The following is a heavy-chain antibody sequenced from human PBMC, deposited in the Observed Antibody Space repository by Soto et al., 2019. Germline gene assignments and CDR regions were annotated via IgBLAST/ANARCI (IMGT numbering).Heavy chain of an antibody. J-gene: IGHJ6*02. Sequence: RGSLRLSCAASGFSFSTYLMSWVRQAPGKGLEWVANIKQGGNEKFYVDSVKGRFTISRDNDKKSLYLQMDSLRVEDTAVYYCVGALTYEVPYYYYGMDVWGQGTTVTVSS. D-gene: IGHD3-16*01. CDR3: VGALTYEVPYYYYGMDV. CDR1: GFSFSTYL. CDR2: IKQGGNEK. V-gene: IGHV3-7*01.